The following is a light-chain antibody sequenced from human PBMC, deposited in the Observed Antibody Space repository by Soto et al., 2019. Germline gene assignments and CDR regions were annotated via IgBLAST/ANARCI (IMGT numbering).Light chain of an antibody. Sequence: DIILTQSPAIVSVSPGERATLSCRASRSVSTSLAWYQHKHGQAPRLLIYGASTRVTDIPARFSGSGSGTDFTITINYLKSEDVGVYYCQQYDKSRPPVTFGGGTKVEI. CDR2: GAS. CDR1: RSVSTS. J-gene: IGKJ4*01. V-gene: IGKV3-15*01. CDR3: QQYDKSRPPVT.